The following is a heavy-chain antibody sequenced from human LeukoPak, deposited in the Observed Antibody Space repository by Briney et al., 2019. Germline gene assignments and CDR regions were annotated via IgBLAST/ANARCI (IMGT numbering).Heavy chain of an antibody. D-gene: IGHD1-26*01. J-gene: IGHJ4*02. CDR2: ISSSGSTI. CDR1: GFTFSSYE. CDR3: ARERGGSYYYFDY. V-gene: IGHV3-48*03. Sequence: GGSLRLSCAASGFTFSSYEMNWVRQTPGKGLEWVSYISSSGSTIYYADSVKGRFTISRDNAKNSLYLQMNSLRAEDTAVYYCARERGGSYYYFDYWGQGTLVTVS.